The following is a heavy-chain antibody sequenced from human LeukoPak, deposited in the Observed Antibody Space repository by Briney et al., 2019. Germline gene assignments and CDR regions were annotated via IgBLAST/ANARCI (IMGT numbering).Heavy chain of an antibody. CDR1: GFTFSSYW. CDR3: ASQYTSSRIFDD. CDR2: INHNGNVN. V-gene: IGHV3-7*01. J-gene: IGHJ4*02. Sequence: GGSLRLSCAASGFTFSSYWMNWARQAPGKGLEWVASINHNGNVNYCVDSVKGRFTISRDNAKNSLYLQMNSLRAEDTAVYFCASQYTSSRIFDDWGQGTLVTVSS. D-gene: IGHD6-13*01.